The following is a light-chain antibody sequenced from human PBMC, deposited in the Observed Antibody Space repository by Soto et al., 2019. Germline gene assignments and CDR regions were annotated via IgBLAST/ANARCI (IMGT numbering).Light chain of an antibody. J-gene: IGKJ4*01. CDR2: GAS. V-gene: IGKV3-20*01. CDR1: QSVSSN. Sequence: EIVMTQSPVTLSVSPGERATLSCRASQSVSSNLAWYQQTLGQAPRLLIYGASTRATGIPDRFSGSGSVTDITLTISRLEPEDFAVYYCEQYGTSPLTFGGGTKVDI. CDR3: EQYGTSPLT.